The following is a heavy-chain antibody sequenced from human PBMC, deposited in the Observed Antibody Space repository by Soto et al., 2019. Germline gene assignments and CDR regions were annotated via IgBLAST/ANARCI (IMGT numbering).Heavy chain of an antibody. Sequence: GGSLRLSCAASGFTFSSYAMSWVRQAPGKGLEWVSAISGSGGSTYYADSVKGRFTISRDNSKNTLYLQMNSLRAEDTAVYYCAKITYYDFWSGYSWPYYYYGMDVWGQGTTVTVSS. V-gene: IGHV3-23*01. CDR1: GFTFSSYA. CDR3: AKITYYDFWSGYSWPYYYYGMDV. D-gene: IGHD3-3*01. CDR2: ISGSGGST. J-gene: IGHJ6*02.